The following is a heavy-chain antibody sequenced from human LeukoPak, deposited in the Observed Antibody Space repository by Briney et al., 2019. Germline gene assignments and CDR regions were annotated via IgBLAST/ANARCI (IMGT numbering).Heavy chain of an antibody. CDR2: IYYSGST. D-gene: IGHD6-19*01. CDR1: GGSISSSSYY. CDR3: ARDQYLYSSGWFGY. J-gene: IGHJ4*02. V-gene: IGHV4-39*07. Sequence: SETLSLTCTVSGGSISSSSYYWGWIRQPPGKGLEWIGSIYYSGSTYYNPSLKSRVTISVDTSKNQFSLKLSSVTAADTAVYYCARDQYLYSSGWFGYWGQGTLVTVSS.